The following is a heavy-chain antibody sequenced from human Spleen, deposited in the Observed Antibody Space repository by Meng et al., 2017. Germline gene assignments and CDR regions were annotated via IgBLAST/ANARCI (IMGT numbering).Heavy chain of an antibody. J-gene: IGHJ4*02. D-gene: IGHD3-22*01. CDR2: IIPILGIA. Sequence: SVKVSCKASGGTFSSYAISWVRQAPGQGLEWMGRIIPILGIANYAQKFQGRVTITADKSTSTAYMELSSLRSEDTAVYYCAKAPTYYYDSSGYYYLYWGQGNLVNGFS. CDR3: AKAPTYYYDSSGYYYLY. V-gene: IGHV1-69*04. CDR1: GGTFSSYA.